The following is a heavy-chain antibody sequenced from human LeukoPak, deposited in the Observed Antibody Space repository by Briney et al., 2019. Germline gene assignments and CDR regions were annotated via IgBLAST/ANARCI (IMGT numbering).Heavy chain of an antibody. Sequence: SGTLSLTCAVSGGSISSSNWWSWVRQPPGKGLEWIGEIYHSGSTNYNPSLKSRVTISVDKSKNQFSLKLSSVTAADTAVYYCARVATYYYGSGSYYRPFDYWGQGTLVTVSS. D-gene: IGHD3-10*01. J-gene: IGHJ4*02. V-gene: IGHV4-4*02. CDR1: GGSISSSNW. CDR3: ARVATYYYGSGSYYRPFDY. CDR2: IYHSGST.